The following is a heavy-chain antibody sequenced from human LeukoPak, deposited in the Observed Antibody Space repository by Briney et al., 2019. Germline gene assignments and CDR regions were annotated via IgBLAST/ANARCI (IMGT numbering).Heavy chain of an antibody. CDR1: GGTFSSYA. CDR2: IIPIFGTA. J-gene: IGHJ5*02. V-gene: IGHV1-69*06. D-gene: IGHD5-12*01. Sequence: GASVKVSCKASGGTFSSYAISWVQQAPGQGLEWMGGIIPIFGTANYAQKFQGRVTITADKSTSTAYMELSSLRSEDTAVYYCARLNSGYDLNWFDPWGQGTLVTVSS. CDR3: ARLNSGYDLNWFDP.